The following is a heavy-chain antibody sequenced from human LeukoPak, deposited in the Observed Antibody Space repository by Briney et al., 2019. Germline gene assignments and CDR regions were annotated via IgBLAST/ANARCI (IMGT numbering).Heavy chain of an antibody. V-gene: IGHV3-7*01. Sequence: GGSLRLSCAASGFTFSSYWMSWVRQAPGKGLEWVANIKQDGSEKYYVDSVKGRFTISRDNAKNSLYLQMNSLRAEDTAVYYCARGLSYGSPLAGKIDYWGQGTLVTVSS. CDR2: IKQDGSEK. CDR1: GFTFSSYW. CDR3: ARGLSYGSPLAGKIDY. J-gene: IGHJ4*02. D-gene: IGHD3-10*01.